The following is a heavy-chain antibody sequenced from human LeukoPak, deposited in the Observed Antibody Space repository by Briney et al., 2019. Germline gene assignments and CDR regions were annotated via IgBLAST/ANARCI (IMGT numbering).Heavy chain of an antibody. CDR3: ARGLGRRYSYGTFDY. CDR2: INHSGST. Sequence: SETLSLTCAVYGGSFSGYYWSWLRQLPGKGLEWIGEINHSGSTNYNPSLKSRVTISVDTSKNQFSLKLSSVTAADTAVYYCARGLGRRYSYGTFDYWGQGTLVTVSS. CDR1: GGSFSGYY. D-gene: IGHD5-18*01. J-gene: IGHJ4*02. V-gene: IGHV4-34*01.